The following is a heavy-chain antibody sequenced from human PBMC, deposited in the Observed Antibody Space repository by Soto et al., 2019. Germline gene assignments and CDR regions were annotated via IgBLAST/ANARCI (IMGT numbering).Heavy chain of an antibody. CDR2: IYYSGST. Sequence: ASETLSLTCTVSGGSVSSGSYYWSWIRQPPGKGLEWIGYIYYSGSTNYNPSLKSRVTISVDTSKNQFSLKLSSVTAADTAVYYCARDGQPNSPIWFDPWGQGTLVTVSS. J-gene: IGHJ5*02. V-gene: IGHV4-61*01. CDR3: ARDGQPNSPIWFDP. CDR1: GGSVSSGSYY. D-gene: IGHD1-7*01.